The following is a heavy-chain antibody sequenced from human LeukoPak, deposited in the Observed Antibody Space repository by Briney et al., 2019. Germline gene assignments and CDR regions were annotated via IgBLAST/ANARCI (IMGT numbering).Heavy chain of an antibody. V-gene: IGHV1-2*02. Sequence: ASVKVSCKASGYTFTGYYMHWVRQAPGQGLEWMGWINPNSGGTNYAQKFQGRVTMTRDTSISTAYMELSRLRSDDTAVYYCARFLTMIEVVIAGYWGQGTLVTVSS. J-gene: IGHJ4*02. CDR3: ARFLTMIEVVIAGY. D-gene: IGHD3-22*01. CDR2: INPNSGGT. CDR1: GYTFTGYY.